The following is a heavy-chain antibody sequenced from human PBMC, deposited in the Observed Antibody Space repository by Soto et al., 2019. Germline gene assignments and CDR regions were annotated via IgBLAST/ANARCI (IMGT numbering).Heavy chain of an antibody. D-gene: IGHD6-6*01. V-gene: IGHV1-2*02. CDR3: AKDLTRQLAYWLDP. CDR1: GFSFTGYY. CDR2: INAHSGGT. J-gene: IGHJ5*02. Sequence: SSVKVSCKASGFSFTGYYIHWLRQAPGQGLEWMGWINAHSGGTEYAQKFQGRVTLTRDTSIATAYLTLTSLTSDDTALYYCAKDLTRQLAYWLDPWGQGTSVT.